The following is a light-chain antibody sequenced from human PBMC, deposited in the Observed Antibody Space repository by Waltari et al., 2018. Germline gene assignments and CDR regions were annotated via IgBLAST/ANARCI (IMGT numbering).Light chain of an antibody. Sequence: QSVLSHPPPTSAPPVQRVPISCSGSCSHTVSNYVNWYQPLPGTAPKLLINTNDQRPSGVPDRFSGSTSGTTAYLAISGLQSDDEADYFCAAWDDTLSAVVFGGETKLTVL. CDR3: AAWDDTLSAVV. V-gene: IGLV1-47*02. J-gene: IGLJ2*01. CDR2: TND. CDR1: CSHTVSNY.